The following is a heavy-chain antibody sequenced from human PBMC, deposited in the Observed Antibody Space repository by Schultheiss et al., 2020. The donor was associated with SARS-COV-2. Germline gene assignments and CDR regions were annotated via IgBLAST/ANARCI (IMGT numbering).Heavy chain of an antibody. J-gene: IGHJ4*02. CDR3: ATSSLY. CDR2: INSDGSST. Sequence: GESLKISCAASGFTFSDYYMSRIRQAPGKGLVWVSRINSDGSSTSYADSVKGRFTISRDNSKNSLYLQMNSLRAEDTAVYYCATSSLYWGQGTLVTVSS. V-gene: IGHV3-74*01. CDR1: GFTFSDYY. D-gene: IGHD3-16*02.